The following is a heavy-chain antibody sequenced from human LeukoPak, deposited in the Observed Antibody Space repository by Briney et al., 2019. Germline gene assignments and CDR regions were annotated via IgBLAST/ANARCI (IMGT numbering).Heavy chain of an antibody. CDR2: VSGYNGNT. V-gene: IGHV1-18*01. J-gene: IGHJ4*02. D-gene: IGHD3-22*01. Sequence: AASVKVSCKPSGYTFSRHGITWVRQAPGHGREWMGWVSGYNGNTNYAQNVQGRVTMTTDTSTNTAYMELRSLRSDDTAVYYCAKDIHPGLDSGASCCFDYWGQGTPVTVSS. CDR3: AKDIHPGLDSGASCCFDY. CDR1: GYTFSRHG.